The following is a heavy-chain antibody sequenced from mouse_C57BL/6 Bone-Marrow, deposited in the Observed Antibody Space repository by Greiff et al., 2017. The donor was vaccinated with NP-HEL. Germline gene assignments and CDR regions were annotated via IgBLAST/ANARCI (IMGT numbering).Heavy chain of an antibody. V-gene: IGHV3-6*01. J-gene: IGHJ2*01. CDR3: ARRWVQTTYYFDY. CDR2: ISYDGSN. D-gene: IGHD2-3*01. CDR1: GYSFTSGYY. Sequence: EVKLQESGPGLVKPSQSLSLSCSVTGYSFTSGYYWNWLRQFPGNKLEWMGYISYDGSNNYNPSLKNRISITRDTSKNQFFLKLNSVTTEDTATYYCARRWVQTTYYFDYWGQGTTLTVSS.